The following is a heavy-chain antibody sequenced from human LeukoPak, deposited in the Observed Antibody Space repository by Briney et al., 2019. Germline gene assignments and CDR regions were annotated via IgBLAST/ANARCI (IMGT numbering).Heavy chain of an antibody. CDR3: ATGPRRLVGATCPS. V-gene: IGHV1-2*02. CDR2: INPNSGGT. J-gene: IGHJ5*02. Sequence: ASVKVSCKASGYTFTGYYMHWVRQAPGQGLKWMGWINPNSGGTNYAQKFQGRVTMTRDTSISTAYMELSRLRSDDTAVYYCATGPRRLVGATCPSWGQGTLVTVSS. D-gene: IGHD1-26*01. CDR1: GYTFTGYY.